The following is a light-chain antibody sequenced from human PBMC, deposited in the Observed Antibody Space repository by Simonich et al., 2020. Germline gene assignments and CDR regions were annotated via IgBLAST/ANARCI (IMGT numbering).Light chain of an antibody. CDR3: SSYTSSSTWV. CDR1: SSDVGSYNL. Sequence: QSALTQPASVSGSPGQSITISCTGTSSDVGSYNLVSCYQQHPGKAPKLMIYEGSKRTSGVSNRFSGSKSGNTASLTISGLQAEDEADYYCSSYTSSSTWVFGGGTKLTVL. CDR2: EGS. J-gene: IGLJ3*02. V-gene: IGLV2-14*02.